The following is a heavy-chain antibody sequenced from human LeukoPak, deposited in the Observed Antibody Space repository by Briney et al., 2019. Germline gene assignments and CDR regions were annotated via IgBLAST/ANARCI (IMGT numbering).Heavy chain of an antibody. D-gene: IGHD1-1*01. CDR2: IYYSGST. CDR1: GGSISSYY. CDR3: ARSGTYYYYIDV. Sequence: SETLSLTCTVSGGSISSYYWSWIRQPPGKGLEWIGYIYYSGSTNYNPSLKSRVTISVDTSKNQFSLKLSSVTAADTAVYYCARSGTYYYYIDVWGKGTTVTVSS. J-gene: IGHJ6*03. V-gene: IGHV4-59*01.